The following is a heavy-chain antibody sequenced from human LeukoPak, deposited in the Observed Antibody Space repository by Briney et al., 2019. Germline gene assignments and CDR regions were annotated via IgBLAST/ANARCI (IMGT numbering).Heavy chain of an antibody. CDR3: AICSSTRTHAFDV. D-gene: IGHD2-2*01. J-gene: IGHJ3*01. Sequence: SETLSLTCAVSGYSISSGYYWGCIRQPPGKGLEWIGSIYHSGSTYYNPSLMSRVTISVDTSMNQFSLKLSYVTAADTAVYYCAICSSTRTHAFDVWGQGTMVTVSS. V-gene: IGHV4-38-2*01. CDR1: GYSISSGYY. CDR2: IYHSGST.